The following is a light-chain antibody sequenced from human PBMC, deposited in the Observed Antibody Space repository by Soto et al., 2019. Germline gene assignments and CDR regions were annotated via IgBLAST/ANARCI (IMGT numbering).Light chain of an antibody. CDR3: ATWDDGLSGWL. V-gene: IGLV2-8*01. Sequence: QSVLTQPPSASGSPGQSVAISCTGTSSDVGGYNYVSWYQQHPGKAPKLVIFSNNQRPSGVPDRFSGSKSGTSASLAISGLQSEDEAAYYCATWDDGLSGWLFGGGTQLTVL. J-gene: IGLJ3*02. CDR2: SNN. CDR1: SSDVGGYNY.